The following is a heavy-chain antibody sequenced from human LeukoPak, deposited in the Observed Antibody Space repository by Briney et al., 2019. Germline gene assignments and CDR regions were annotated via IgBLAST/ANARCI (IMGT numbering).Heavy chain of an antibody. V-gene: IGHV3-64*01. Sequence: GGSLRLSCAASGFTFSTYAMHWVRQAPGKGLEYVSTITSNGGSTYYANSVKGRFTISRDNSKNTLYLQMGSLRAEDMAVYYCARGQRNCDFGGPGALVTVSS. CDR3: ARGQRNCDF. J-gene: IGHJ4*02. D-gene: IGHD5-18*01. CDR1: GFTFSTYA. CDR2: ITSNGGST.